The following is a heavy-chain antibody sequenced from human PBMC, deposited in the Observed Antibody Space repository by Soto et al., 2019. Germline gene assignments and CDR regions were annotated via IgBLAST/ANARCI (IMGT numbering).Heavy chain of an antibody. CDR3: AKEEAYDFWSGYPRPYYYYGMGV. D-gene: IGHD3-3*01. CDR1: GFTFSSYA. Sequence: WGSLRLSCSASGFTFSSYAMSWVRQAPGKGLEWVSAISGSGGSTYYADSVKGRFTISRDNSKNTLYLQMNSLRAEDTAVYYCAKEEAYDFWSGYPRPYYYYGMGVWGQGTTVTVSS. V-gene: IGHV3-23*01. J-gene: IGHJ6*02. CDR2: ISGSGGST.